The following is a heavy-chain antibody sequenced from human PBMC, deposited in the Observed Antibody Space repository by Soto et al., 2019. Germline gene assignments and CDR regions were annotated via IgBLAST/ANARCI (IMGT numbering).Heavy chain of an antibody. J-gene: IGHJ4*02. Sequence: ASVKVSCKASGYTFTSFDINWVRQATGQGLEWVGWMNPTSGNTGYAQKFQGRVTMTRNTSTSTAYLELSSLRSEDTAVYYCARRSLGYCSGGSCYAPDYWGQGTLVTVSS. CDR2: MNPTSGNT. V-gene: IGHV1-8*01. D-gene: IGHD2-15*01. CDR1: GYTFTSFD. CDR3: ARRSLGYCSGGSCYAPDY.